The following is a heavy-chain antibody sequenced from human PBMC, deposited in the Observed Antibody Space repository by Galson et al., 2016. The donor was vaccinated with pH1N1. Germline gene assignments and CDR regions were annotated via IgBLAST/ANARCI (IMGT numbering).Heavy chain of an antibody. CDR2: ILYDGTNE. D-gene: IGHD5-12*01. CDR3: ARDSEYSGHEGFH. J-gene: IGHJ4*02. V-gene: IGHV3-30*04. CDR1: GFTFTSYA. Sequence: SLRLSCAASGFTFTSYAMHWVRQAPGKGLEWVAVILYDGTNEYYADSVEGRFTISRDKPQSTVYLQMNSLRTEDTAVYYCARDSEYSGHEGFHWAQGTLVIVSS.